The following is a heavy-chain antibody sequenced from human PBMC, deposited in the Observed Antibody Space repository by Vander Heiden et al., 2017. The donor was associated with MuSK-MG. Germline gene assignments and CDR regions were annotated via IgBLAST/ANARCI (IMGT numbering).Heavy chain of an antibody. V-gene: IGHV3-30*18. J-gene: IGHJ4*02. D-gene: IGHD3-9*01. CDR2: ISYDGSNK. CDR3: AKGGLTGEYLDY. CDR1: GFTFSSYG. Sequence: QVQLVESGGGVVQPGRSLRLSCAASGFTFSSYGMHWVRQAPGKGLEWVAVISYDGSNKYYADSVKGRFTISRDNSKNTLYLQMNSLRAEDTAVYYCAKGGLTGEYLDYWGQGTLVTVSS.